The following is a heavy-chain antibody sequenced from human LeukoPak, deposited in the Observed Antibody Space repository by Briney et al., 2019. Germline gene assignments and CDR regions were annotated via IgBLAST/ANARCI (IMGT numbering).Heavy chain of an antibody. CDR2: INPSVGST. CDR3: ARGQTGGYCCSTSCHPRLRDWFDP. CDR1: GYTLTSDY. J-gene: IGHJ5*02. Sequence: SVRLSRKASGYTLTSDYMHCVPRAPGQGLERMGIINPSVGSTSYSQNFQGRVTITRHTSRSRVYMERSSLRSEHTAVYYSARGQTGGYCCSTSCHPRLRDWFDPWGQGTLVTVSS. D-gene: IGHD2-2*01. V-gene: IGHV1-46*01.